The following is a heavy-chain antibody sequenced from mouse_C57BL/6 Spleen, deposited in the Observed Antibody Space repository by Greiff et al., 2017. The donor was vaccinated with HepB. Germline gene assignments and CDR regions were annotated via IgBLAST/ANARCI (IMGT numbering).Heavy chain of an antibody. CDR3: ARVSYVPYYAMDY. V-gene: IGHV5-4*01. Sequence: EVHLVESGGGLVKPGGSLKLSCAASGFTFSSYAMSWVRQTPEKRLEWVATISDGGSYTYYPDNVKGRFTISRDNAKNNLYLQMSHLKSEDTAMYYCARVSYVPYYAMDYWGQGTSVTVSS. J-gene: IGHJ4*01. CDR2: ISDGGSYT. D-gene: IGHD1-1*01. CDR1: GFTFSSYA.